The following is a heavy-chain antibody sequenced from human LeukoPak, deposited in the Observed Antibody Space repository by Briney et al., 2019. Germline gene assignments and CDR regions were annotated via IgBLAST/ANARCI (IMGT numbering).Heavy chain of an antibody. D-gene: IGHD5-12*01. J-gene: IGHJ4*02. CDR1: GFTFSSYN. V-gene: IGHV3-21*01. Sequence: GGSLRLSCAASGFTFSSYNMNWVRQAPGKGLEWVSSISSSSDYIYYADSVKGRFTISRDNAKNSLYLQMNSLRAEDTAVYYCARTGGGYQGTDFDYWGQGTLVTVSS. CDR3: ARTGGGYQGTDFDY. CDR2: ISSSSDYI.